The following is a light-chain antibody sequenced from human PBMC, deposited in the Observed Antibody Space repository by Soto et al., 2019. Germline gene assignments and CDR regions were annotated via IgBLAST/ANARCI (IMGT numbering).Light chain of an antibody. J-gene: IGLJ2*01. CDR1: RGNLGGYDL. Sequence: QSVLTQPASVSGSLGQSITVSCTGTRGNLGGYDLVSWYQKYPGKAPTLLIYEATKRPSGVSDRFSGSKSGYTASLTISGLRAEDEADYYCCSLEGNSALMVFGGGTKVTVL. V-gene: IGLV2-23*01. CDR2: EAT. CDR3: CSLEGNSALMV.